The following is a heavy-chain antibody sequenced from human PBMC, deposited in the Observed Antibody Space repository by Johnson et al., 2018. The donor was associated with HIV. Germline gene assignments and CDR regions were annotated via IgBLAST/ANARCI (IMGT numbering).Heavy chain of an antibody. V-gene: IGHV3-20*04. CDR3: ARGAYSSSWHASDASDI. D-gene: IGHD6-13*01. CDR1: GFTFSSYA. J-gene: IGHJ3*02. CDR2: IDWNGGSS. Sequence: VQLVESGGGVVQPGRSLRLSCAASGFTFSSYAMHWVRQAPGKGLEWVSGIDWNGGSSGYADSVKGRFSISRDNGKNSLYLQMNSLRAEDTALYYCARGAYSSSWHASDASDIWGQGTMVTVSS.